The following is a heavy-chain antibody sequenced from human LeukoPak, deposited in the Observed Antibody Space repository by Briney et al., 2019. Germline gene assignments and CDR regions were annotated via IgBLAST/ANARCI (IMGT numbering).Heavy chain of an antibody. CDR2: ISGSGGST. Sequence: GGSLRLSCAASGFTFSSYAMSWVRQAPGKGLEWVSAISGSGGSTYYADSVKGRFTISRDNSKNTLYLQMNSLRSEDTAVYYCARTPNSADSSGYNSPRTDAFDIWGQGTMVTVSS. CDR3: ARTPNSADSSGYNSPRTDAFDI. J-gene: IGHJ3*02. D-gene: IGHD3-22*01. V-gene: IGHV3-23*01. CDR1: GFTFSSYA.